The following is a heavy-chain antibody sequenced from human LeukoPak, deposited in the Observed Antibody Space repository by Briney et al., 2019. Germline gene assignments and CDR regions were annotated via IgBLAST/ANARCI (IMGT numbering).Heavy chain of an antibody. J-gene: IGHJ5*02. CDR2: INPDGSTT. Sequence: GGSLSLSFAASGFTFSRYWIHWVRQAPGKGLEWVSRINPDGSTTTYADSVKGRFTISRDNAKNTVYLQMNSLRAEDTAVYYCARVLSGSWDWFDPWGQGTLVTVSS. D-gene: IGHD3-22*01. CDR1: GFTFSRYW. V-gene: IGHV3-74*01. CDR3: ARVLSGSWDWFDP.